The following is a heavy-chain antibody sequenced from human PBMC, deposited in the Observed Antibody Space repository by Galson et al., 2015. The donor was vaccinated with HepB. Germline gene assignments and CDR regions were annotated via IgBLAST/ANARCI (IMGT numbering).Heavy chain of an antibody. D-gene: IGHD3-10*01. J-gene: IGHJ4*02. V-gene: IGHV4-59*01. Sequence: QVQLQESGPGLVKPSETLSLTCTVSGGSISSYYWSWIRQPPGKGLEWIGYIYYSGSTNYNPSLKSRVTISVDTSKNQFSLKLSSVTAADTAVYYCASYDPTNYYGNNRWGQGTLVTVSS. CDR1: GGSISSYY. CDR3: ASYDPTNYYGNNR. CDR2: IYYSGST.